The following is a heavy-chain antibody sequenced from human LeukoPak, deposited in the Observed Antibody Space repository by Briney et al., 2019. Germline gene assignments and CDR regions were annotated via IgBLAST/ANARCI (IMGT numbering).Heavy chain of an antibody. D-gene: IGHD2-2*01. Sequence: GGSLRLSCAGSGFTFSDYYMSWIRQAPGKGLEWVSYISSSDTTIYYADSVKGRFTISRDNAQNSLYLQMNTLRADDTAVYYRARADCSSTSCHELVYWGQGTLVTVSS. J-gene: IGHJ4*02. CDR3: ARADCSSTSCHELVY. CDR2: ISSSDTTI. CDR1: GFTFSDYY. V-gene: IGHV3-11*04.